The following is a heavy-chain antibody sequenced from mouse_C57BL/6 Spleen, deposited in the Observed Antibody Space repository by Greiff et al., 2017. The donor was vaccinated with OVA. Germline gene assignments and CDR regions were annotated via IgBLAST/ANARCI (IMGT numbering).Heavy chain of an antibody. CDR1: GYTFTSYW. Sequence: QVQLKEPGAELVKPGASVKLSCKASGYTFTSYWMHWVKQRPGRGLEWIGRIDPNSGGTKYNEKFKSKATLTVDKPSSTAYMQLSSLTSEDSAVYYCAKPHGYYVGYFDYWGQGTTLTVSS. D-gene: IGHD2-3*01. V-gene: IGHV1-72*01. J-gene: IGHJ2*01. CDR3: AKPHGYYVGYFDY. CDR2: IDPNSGGT.